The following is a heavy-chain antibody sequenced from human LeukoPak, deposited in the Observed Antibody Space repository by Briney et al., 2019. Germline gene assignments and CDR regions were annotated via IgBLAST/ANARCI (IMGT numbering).Heavy chain of an antibody. CDR3: ARAASLDY. CDR1: GFTFSSYE. J-gene: IGHJ4*02. V-gene: IGHV3-48*03. Sequence: AGGSLRLSCAASGFTFSSYEMNWVRQAPGKGLEWVSYISSSGSTIYYADSVKGRFTISRDNSKNTLYLQMNSLRAGDTAVYYCARAASLDYWGQGTLVTVSS. CDR2: ISSSGSTI.